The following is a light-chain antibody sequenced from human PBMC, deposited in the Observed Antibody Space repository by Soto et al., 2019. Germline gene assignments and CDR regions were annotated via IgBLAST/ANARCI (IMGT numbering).Light chain of an antibody. CDR1: QDIRND. J-gene: IGKJ1*01. CDR3: LQDFNSPWT. CDR2: AAS. V-gene: IGKV1-6*01. Sequence: AIQMTQSPSSLSASVGDRVTITCRASQDIRNDLGWYQQKPGKTPKLLIFAASSLQSGVPSRFSGSGSGTDFTLTISSLQPEDFAPYYCLQDFNSPWTFGQGTKVEIE.